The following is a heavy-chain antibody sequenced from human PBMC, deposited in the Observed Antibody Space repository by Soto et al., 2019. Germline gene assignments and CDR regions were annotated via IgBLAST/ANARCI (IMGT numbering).Heavy chain of an antibody. V-gene: IGHV1-18*01. CDR3: TSGLSGDY. Sequence: QAQLVQSGAEMKKPGSSVKVSCKASDYTFTNYGLSWVRQAPGQGLEWMGWIGTFNGDTKYAQNPQGRVTMTADTSTSTAYMELRSLPSADTAMYYCTSGLSGDYWGQGTLITVSS. D-gene: IGHD3-10*01. CDR2: IGTFNGDT. J-gene: IGHJ4*02. CDR1: DYTFTNYG.